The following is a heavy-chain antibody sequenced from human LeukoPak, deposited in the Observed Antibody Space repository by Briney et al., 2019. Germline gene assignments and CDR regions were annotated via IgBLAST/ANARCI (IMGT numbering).Heavy chain of an antibody. V-gene: IGHV3-9*01. D-gene: IGHD3-22*01. Sequence: AGGSLRLSCAASGFTFDDYAMHWVRHAPGKGLEWVSGISWNSGSIGYADSVKGRFTISRDNAKNSLYLHMNSLRAEDTALYYCAKGPHVRSSGYYYFDYWGQGTLVTVSS. J-gene: IGHJ4*02. CDR3: AKGPHVRSSGYYYFDY. CDR1: GFTFDDYA. CDR2: ISWNSGSI.